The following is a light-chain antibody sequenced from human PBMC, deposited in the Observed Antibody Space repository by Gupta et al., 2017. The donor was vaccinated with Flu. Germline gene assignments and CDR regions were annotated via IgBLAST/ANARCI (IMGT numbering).Light chain of an antibody. J-gene: IGLJ2*01. CDR2: EVS. CDR1: SSDIGAYNY. Sequence: QSALTQPASMSGSPAQSITISFTGTSSDIGAYNYVSWYKQYPGKFPKLLIYEVSYRPSGISDRFSVTKSGNTASLTISGLQAEVEADYVCSPYTGSVTVFGGGTKLTVL. V-gene: IGLV2-14*01. CDR3: SPYTGSVTV.